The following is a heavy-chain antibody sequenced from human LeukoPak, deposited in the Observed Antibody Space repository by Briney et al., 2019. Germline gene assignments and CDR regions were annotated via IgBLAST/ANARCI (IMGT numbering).Heavy chain of an antibody. Sequence: SETLSLTCTVSGGFISGSSYYWGWIRQPPGKGLEWIGSVYYSGSSYYNPSLKSRVTISVDTSKNQFSLKLNSVTAADTAVYYCARARITMTVVAAQYYFDYWGQGTLVTVSS. CDR1: GGFISGSSYY. CDR3: ARARITMTVVAAQYYFDY. J-gene: IGHJ4*02. D-gene: IGHD3-22*01. V-gene: IGHV4-39*07. CDR2: VYYSGSS.